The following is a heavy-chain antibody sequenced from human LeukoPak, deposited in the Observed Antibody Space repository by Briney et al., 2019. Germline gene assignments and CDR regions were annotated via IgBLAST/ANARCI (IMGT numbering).Heavy chain of an antibody. V-gene: IGHV1-2*02. Sequence: ASVKVSCKASGYTFTGFFMHWVRQAPGQGLEWMGGINPNIGDACYAQKFQGRVTMTRDRSINTAYMELSRLTSDDTAVYYCARMDLDGGDSIGFDSWGQGTLVTVSS. CDR3: ARMDLDGGDSIGFDS. J-gene: IGHJ5*01. D-gene: IGHD2-21*02. CDR1: GYTFTGFF. CDR2: INPNIGDA.